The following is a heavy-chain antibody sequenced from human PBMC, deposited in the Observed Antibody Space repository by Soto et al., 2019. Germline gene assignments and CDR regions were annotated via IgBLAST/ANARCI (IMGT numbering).Heavy chain of an antibody. CDR2: MRADNWNR. CDR3: ASATYYYDSSCREARENDALDI. J-gene: IGHJ3*02. CDR1: GYRSTAYG. V-gene: IGHV1-18*01. D-gene: IGHD3-22*01. Sequence: QVQLVQSGVEVKKPWASVKVSCKGYGYRSTAYGISWVRQAPGRGLEGMGWMRADNWNRNDAQNLEGRVTMTTDRYTNTAYMVLRSPRFDDTAVYYCASATYYYDSSCREARENDALDIWGQGTLVTVSS.